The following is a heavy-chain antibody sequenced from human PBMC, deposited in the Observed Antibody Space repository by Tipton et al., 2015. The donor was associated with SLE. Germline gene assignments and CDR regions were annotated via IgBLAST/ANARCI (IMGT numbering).Heavy chain of an antibody. V-gene: IGHV3-33*08. J-gene: IGHJ3*02. CDR2: IWYDGSNK. CDR1: GFTFSSYA. Sequence: RSLRLSCAASGFTFSSYAMHWVRQAPGKGLEWVAVIWYDGSNKYYADSVKGRFTISRDNSKNTLYLQMNSLRAEDTAVYYCARGSVATTRGGAFDIWGQGTMVTVSS. CDR3: ARGSVATTRGGAFDI. D-gene: IGHD5-12*01.